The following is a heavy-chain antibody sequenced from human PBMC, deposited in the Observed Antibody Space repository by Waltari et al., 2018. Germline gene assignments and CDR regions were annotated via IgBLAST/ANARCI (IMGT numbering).Heavy chain of an antibody. D-gene: IGHD3-16*01. J-gene: IGHJ5*02. V-gene: IGHV4-4*07. Sequence: QVQLQESGPRLVKPSETLSLTCVVSGGPISGYYWNWIRQSAGKGLEWIGSIYVTGNTADNPSLKSRVTVSADTSKNHVSLNMISVTAADTAMYFCARGGEYFDPWGQGTLVIVSS. CDR3: ARGGEYFDP. CDR1: GGPISGYY. CDR2: IYVTGNT.